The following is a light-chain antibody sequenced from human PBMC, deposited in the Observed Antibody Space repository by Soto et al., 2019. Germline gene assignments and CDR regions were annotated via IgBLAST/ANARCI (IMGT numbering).Light chain of an antibody. CDR2: LVS. Sequence: QSVLTQPASVSGSPGQSITISCTGTTSDIGDYNYVSWYQHLPDKVPKLIISLVSNRPSGVSNRFSGSKSGNTASLTISGLQAEDEADYYCSSYTSSSTRVFGTGTKVTV. CDR3: SSYTSSSTRV. V-gene: IGLV2-14*01. CDR1: TSDIGDYNY. J-gene: IGLJ1*01.